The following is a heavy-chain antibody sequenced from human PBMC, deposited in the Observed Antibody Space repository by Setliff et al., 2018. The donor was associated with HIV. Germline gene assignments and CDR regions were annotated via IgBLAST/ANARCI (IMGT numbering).Heavy chain of an antibody. V-gene: IGHV4-59*11. Sequence: SETLSLTCTVSGGSITGHYWSWIRQPPGKGLEWIGYIHYSGSTNYNPSLKSRVTISVDTSKNQFSLKLSSVTAADTAVYYCARDHYYDSSGYSEPYYMDVWGKGTTVTVSS. CDR2: IHYSGST. J-gene: IGHJ6*03. CDR1: GGSITGHY. CDR3: ARDHYYDSSGYSEPYYMDV. D-gene: IGHD3-22*01.